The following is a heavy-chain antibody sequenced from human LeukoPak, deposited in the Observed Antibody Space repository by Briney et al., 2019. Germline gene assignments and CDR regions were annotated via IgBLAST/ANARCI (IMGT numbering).Heavy chain of an antibody. CDR2: ISYDGSNK. Sequence: GGSLRLSCAASGFTFSSYAMHWVRQAPGKGLEWVAVISYDGSNKYYADSVKGRFTISRDNSKNTLFVQMNSLRDDDTAVYYCAKDLSPAAAWGQGTLVTVSS. CDR1: GFTFSSYA. J-gene: IGHJ5*02. CDR3: AKDLSPAAA. D-gene: IGHD6-25*01. V-gene: IGHV3-30-3*01.